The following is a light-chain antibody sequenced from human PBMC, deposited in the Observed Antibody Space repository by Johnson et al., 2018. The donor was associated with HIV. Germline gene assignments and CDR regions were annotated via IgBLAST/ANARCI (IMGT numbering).Light chain of an antibody. CDR3: GTWDSSLSAYV. CDR2: ENN. J-gene: IGLJ1*01. Sequence: QSVLTQPPSVSAAPGQKVTISCSGSSSNIGNNYVSWYQQRPGTAPKLLIYENNKRPSGIPYRFSGSKSGTSATLGITGLQTGDAADYYCGTWDSSLSAYVFGTGTKVTVL. V-gene: IGLV1-51*02. CDR1: SSNIGNNY.